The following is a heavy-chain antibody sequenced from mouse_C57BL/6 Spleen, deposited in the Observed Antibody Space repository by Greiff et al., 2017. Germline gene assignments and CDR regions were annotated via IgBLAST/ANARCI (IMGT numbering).Heavy chain of an antibody. CDR1: GYTFTDYY. Sequence: VQRVESGPELVKPGASVKISCKASGYTFTDYYINWVKQRPGQGLEWIGWIYPGSGNTKYNEKFKGKATLTVDTSSSTAYMQLSSLTSEDSAVDFCARSRFYSNFSWFAYWGQGTLVTVSA. CDR2: IYPGSGNT. D-gene: IGHD2-5*01. J-gene: IGHJ3*01. V-gene: IGHV1-84*01. CDR3: ARSRFYSNFSWFAY.